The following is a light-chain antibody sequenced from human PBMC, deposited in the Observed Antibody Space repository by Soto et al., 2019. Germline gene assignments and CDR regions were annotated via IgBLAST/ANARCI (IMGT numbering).Light chain of an antibody. CDR2: GAS. Sequence: EIVLMQSPGTLSLSPGERATLSCRASQTLRRTYIAWYQQKPGQAPRVLIYGASKRATGIPARFSGSGSGTKFTLSISSLQSEDFAVYYCQQYNNWPITFGQGTRLEIK. J-gene: IGKJ5*01. CDR3: QQYNNWPIT. V-gene: IGKV3D-15*01. CDR1: QTLRRT.